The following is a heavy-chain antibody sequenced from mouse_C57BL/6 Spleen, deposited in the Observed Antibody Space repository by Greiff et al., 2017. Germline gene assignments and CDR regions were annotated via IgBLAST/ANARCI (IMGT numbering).Heavy chain of an antibody. CDR2: IYWDDDK. CDR1: GFSLSTSGMG. V-gene: IGHV8-12*01. J-gene: IGHJ3*01. CDR3: ARNGDYGNYEGAWCAY. D-gene: IGHD2-1*01. Sequence: QVTLKVSGPGILQSSQTLSLTCSFSGFSLSTSGMGVSWIRQPSGKGLEWLAHIYWDDDKRYNPSLKSRLTIYKDTSRNQVFLKITSVDTADTATYYCARNGDYGNYEGAWCAYWGQGTLVTVSA.